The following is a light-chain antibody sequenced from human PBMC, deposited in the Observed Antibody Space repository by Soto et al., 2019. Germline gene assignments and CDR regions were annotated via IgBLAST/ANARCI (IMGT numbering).Light chain of an antibody. Sequence: ETVMTQSPATLSVSPGERATLSCRASQSVGASLAWYQQKPGQAPRVLMYGASSRATGVPGRFSGSGSATEFTLTISSLQSEGFAVYYCQQYYSWPLTFGGGTKVDIK. CDR3: QQYYSWPLT. CDR1: QSVGAS. V-gene: IGKV3-15*01. J-gene: IGKJ4*01. CDR2: GAS.